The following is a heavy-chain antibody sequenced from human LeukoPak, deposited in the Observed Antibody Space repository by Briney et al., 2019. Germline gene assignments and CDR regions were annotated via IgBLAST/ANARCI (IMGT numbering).Heavy chain of an antibody. CDR2: ISSNGGST. D-gene: IGHD2-15*01. CDR3: ARNRYCSGGNCYSLRSLDP. CDR1: GFTFSSYA. J-gene: IGHJ5*02. Sequence: PGGSLRLSCAASGFTFSSYAMHWVRQAPGKGLEYVSTISSNGGSTYYANSVKGRFTISRDNSKNTLYLQMDSLRAEDMAVYYCARNRYCSGGNCYSLRSLDPWGQGTLVTVS. V-gene: IGHV3-64*01.